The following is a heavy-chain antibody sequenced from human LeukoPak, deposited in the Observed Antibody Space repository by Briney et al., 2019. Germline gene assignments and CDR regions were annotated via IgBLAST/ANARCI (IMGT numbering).Heavy chain of an antibody. CDR2: INAYNGNT. CDR1: GYTFTSYC. V-gene: IGHV1-18*01. J-gene: IGHJ4*02. D-gene: IGHD5-24*01. Sequence: ASTKVSCKASGYTFTSYCISWVRQAPGQGLEWMGWINAYNGNTNYAQKLQGRVTMTRDTSTSTAYMELTSLRFDDTAVYYCARDGDGYNFPYGDYWGQGTLVTVSS. CDR3: ARDGDGYNFPYGDY.